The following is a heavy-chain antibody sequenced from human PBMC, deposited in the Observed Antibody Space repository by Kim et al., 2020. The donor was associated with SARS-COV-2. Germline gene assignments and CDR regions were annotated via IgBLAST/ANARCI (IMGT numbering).Heavy chain of an antibody. V-gene: IGHV1-2*02. D-gene: IGHD6-19*01. Sequence: ASVKVSCKASGYTFSGHFMHWVRQAPGQGLEWMGSINPNTGGTKFPQEFQGRVTMTWDMSISTAYMEVSRLTSDDTAMYYCARGGVAVLGLVPFDFWGQGTLVTVSS. CDR1: GYTFSGHF. CDR2: INPNTGGT. J-gene: IGHJ4*02. CDR3: ARGGVAVLGLVPFDF.